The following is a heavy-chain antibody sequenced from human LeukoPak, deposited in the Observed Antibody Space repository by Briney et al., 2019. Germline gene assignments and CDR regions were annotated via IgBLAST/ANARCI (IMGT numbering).Heavy chain of an antibody. CDR2: ISGSGGST. J-gene: IGHJ4*02. CDR3: AKNVREAAAAGYYFDH. V-gene: IGHV3-23*01. D-gene: IGHD6-13*01. CDR1: GFTFSSYA. Sequence: PGGSLRLSCAASGFTFSSYAMSWVRQAPGKGLEWVSAISGSGGSTYYADSVKGRFTISRDSSKNTLYLQMNSLRAEDTAVYYCAKNVREAAAAGYYFDHWGQGTLVTVSS.